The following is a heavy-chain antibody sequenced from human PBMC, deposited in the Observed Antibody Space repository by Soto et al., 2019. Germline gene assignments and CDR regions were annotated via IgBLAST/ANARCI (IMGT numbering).Heavy chain of an antibody. V-gene: IGHV3-23*01. CDR1: GFTFSSYA. D-gene: IGHD5-18*01. CDR3: AGTLYSYGTDY. Sequence: EVQLLESGGGLVQPGGSLRLSCAASGFTFSSYAMSWVRQAPGKGLEWVSAISGSGGSTYYADSVKGRFTISRDNSKNTLYLQMNGLRAEDTAVYSCAGTLYSYGTDYWGQGTLVAVSS. CDR2: ISGSGGST. J-gene: IGHJ4*02.